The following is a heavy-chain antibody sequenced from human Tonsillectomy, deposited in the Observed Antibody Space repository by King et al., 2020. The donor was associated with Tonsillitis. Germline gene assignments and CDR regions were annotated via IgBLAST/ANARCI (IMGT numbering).Heavy chain of an antibody. V-gene: IGHV4-34*01. CDR1: GGSFSGYY. Sequence: VQLQQWGAGLLKPSETLSLTCAVYGGSFSGYYWSWIRQPPGKGLEWIGEINHSESTNYNPSLKSRVTISVDTSKNQFSLKLSSVTAADTAVYYCARRKQRYCTNGVCSDPFDYWGQGTLVTVSS. J-gene: IGHJ4*02. CDR3: ARRKQRYCTNGVCSDPFDY. D-gene: IGHD2-8*01. CDR2: INHSEST.